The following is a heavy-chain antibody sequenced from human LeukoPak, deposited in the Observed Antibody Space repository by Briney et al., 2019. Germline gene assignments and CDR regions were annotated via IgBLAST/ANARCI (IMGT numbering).Heavy chain of an antibody. D-gene: IGHD1-26*01. CDR1: GYTFTGYY. V-gene: IGHV1-8*02. CDR2: MNPNSGNT. CDR3: ARGQVEGSYYVFDY. Sequence: ASVKVSCKASGYTFTGYYMHWVRQATGQGLEWMGWMNPNSGNTGYAQKFQGRVTMTRNTSISTAYMELSSLRSEDTAVYYCARGQVEGSYYVFDYWGQGTLVTVSS. J-gene: IGHJ4*02.